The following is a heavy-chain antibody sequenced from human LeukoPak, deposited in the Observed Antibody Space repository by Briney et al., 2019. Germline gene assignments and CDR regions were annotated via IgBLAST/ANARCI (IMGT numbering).Heavy chain of an antibody. Sequence: GGSLRLSCAASAFTFNNFAMSWVRQAPGKGLEWVSGISAGGGTTIYVDSVKARFTISRDNSKNTLYLQMNSLRAEDTAVYYCARRDSSRSFDYWGQGTLVTVSS. CDR2: ISAGGGTT. V-gene: IGHV3-23*01. D-gene: IGHD6-6*01. CDR3: ARRDSSRSFDY. J-gene: IGHJ4*02. CDR1: AFTFNNFA.